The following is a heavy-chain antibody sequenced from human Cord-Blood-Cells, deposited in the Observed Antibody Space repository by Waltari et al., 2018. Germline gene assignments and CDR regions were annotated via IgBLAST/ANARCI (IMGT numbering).Heavy chain of an antibody. J-gene: IGHJ6*03. V-gene: IGHV1-2*02. CDR3: ARGPYGDYGYYYYMDV. CDR2: INPNSGGT. Sequence: QVQLVQSGAEVKKPGASVKVSCKASGYTFTGYYMHWVRQAPGQGLEWMGWINPNSGGTNYAQKFQGRVTMTRDTSISTAYMELSRLRSDDTAVYYCARGPYGDYGYYYYMDVWGKGTTVTVSS. D-gene: IGHD4-17*01. CDR1: GYTFTGYY.